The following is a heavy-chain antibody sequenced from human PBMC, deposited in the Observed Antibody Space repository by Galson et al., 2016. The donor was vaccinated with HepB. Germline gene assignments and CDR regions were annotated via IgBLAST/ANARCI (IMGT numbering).Heavy chain of an antibody. CDR2: FDPEDGKT. V-gene: IGHV1-24*01. D-gene: IGHD5-18*01. J-gene: IGHJ6*02. CDR3: AAGGYSYGFGSYYYYYYGMDV. CDR1: GYTLTELS. Sequence: SVKVSCKVSGYTLTELSMHWVRQAPGKGLEWMGGFDPEDGKTIYAQKFQGRVTMTEDTSTDTAYMELSSLRSEDTAVYYCAAGGYSYGFGSYYYYYYGMDVCGQGTTVTVSS.